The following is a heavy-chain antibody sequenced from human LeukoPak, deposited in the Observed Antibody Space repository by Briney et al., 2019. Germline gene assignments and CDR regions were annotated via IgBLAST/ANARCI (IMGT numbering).Heavy chain of an antibody. CDR3: ARDLYGDNWFDP. J-gene: IGHJ5*02. CDR2: IYYSGST. D-gene: IGHD4-17*01. V-gene: IGHV4-59*01. CDR1: GGSISSYY. Sequence: SETLSLTCTVYGGSISSYYWSWIRQPQGNGLEWLGYIYYSGSTNYNPSLKSRVTIAVDTSKNQFSLKLSSVTAADTAVYYCARDLYGDNWFDPWGQGTLVTVSA.